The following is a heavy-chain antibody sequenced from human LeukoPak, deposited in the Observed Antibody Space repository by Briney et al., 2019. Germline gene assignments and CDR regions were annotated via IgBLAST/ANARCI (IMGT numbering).Heavy chain of an antibody. CDR3: ASLSDTAIDY. CDR2: IYYSGST. J-gene: IGHJ4*02. Sequence: SETLSLTCTVSGGSISSYYWSWIRQPPGKGLEWIGYIYYSGSTNYNPSLKSRVTISVDTSKNQFSLKLSSVTAADTAVYYCASLSDTAIDYWGQGTLVTVSP. CDR1: GGSISSYY. V-gene: IGHV4-59*08. D-gene: IGHD3-16*02.